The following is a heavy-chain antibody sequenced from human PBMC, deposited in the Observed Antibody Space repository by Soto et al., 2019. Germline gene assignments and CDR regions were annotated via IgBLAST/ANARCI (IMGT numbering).Heavy chain of an antibody. V-gene: IGHV1-69*13. J-gene: IGHJ5*02. Sequence: SVKVSCKASGGTFSSYAISWVRQAPGQGLEWMGGIIPIFGTANYAQKFQGRVTITADESTSTAYMELSSLRSEDTAVYYCARAPSYDSSGYYYTWFDPWGQGTLVTVSS. D-gene: IGHD3-22*01. CDR1: GGTFSSYA. CDR3: ARAPSYDSSGYYYTWFDP. CDR2: IIPIFGTA.